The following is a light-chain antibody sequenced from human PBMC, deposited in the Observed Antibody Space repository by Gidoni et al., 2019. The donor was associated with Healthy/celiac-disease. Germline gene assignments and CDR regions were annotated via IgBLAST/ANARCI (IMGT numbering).Light chain of an antibody. Sequence: DIQMTQSPASLSASVGDRVTIPSRASQSISSYLNWYQQKPGKAPKLLIYAASSLQSGVPSRFSGSGSGTEFTLTISSLQPEDFATYYCQQSYSTPPITFGQGTRLEIK. J-gene: IGKJ5*01. V-gene: IGKV1-39*01. CDR1: QSISSY. CDR2: AAS. CDR3: QQSYSTPPIT.